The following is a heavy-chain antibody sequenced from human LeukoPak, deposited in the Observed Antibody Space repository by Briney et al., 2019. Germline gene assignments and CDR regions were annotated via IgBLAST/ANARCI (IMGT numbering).Heavy chain of an antibody. D-gene: IGHD1-26*01. CDR3: ARGTTSGWPDYFDY. Sequence: GGSLRLSCAASGFTFSSYWRHWVRQAPGKGLVWVSRINSDGKSTRYVASVKGRFTISRDNAKNTVHLQMNSLRAEDTAVYYCARGTTSGWPDYFDYWGQGVRVIVAS. V-gene: IGHV3-74*01. J-gene: IGHJ4*02. CDR2: INSDGKST. CDR1: GFTFSSYW.